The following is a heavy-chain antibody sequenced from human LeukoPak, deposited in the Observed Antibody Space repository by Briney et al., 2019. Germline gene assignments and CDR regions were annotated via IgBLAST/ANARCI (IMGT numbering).Heavy chain of an antibody. Sequence: TGGSLRLSCAASGFTFSSYAMSWVRQAPGKGLEWVSAISGSGGSTYYADSVKGRFTISRDNSKNTLYLQMNSLRAEDTAVYYCAKDYYGSGSSPRNWFDPWGQGTLVTVSS. V-gene: IGHV3-23*01. D-gene: IGHD3-10*01. CDR1: GFTFSSYA. CDR2: ISGSGGST. CDR3: AKDYYGSGSSPRNWFDP. J-gene: IGHJ5*02.